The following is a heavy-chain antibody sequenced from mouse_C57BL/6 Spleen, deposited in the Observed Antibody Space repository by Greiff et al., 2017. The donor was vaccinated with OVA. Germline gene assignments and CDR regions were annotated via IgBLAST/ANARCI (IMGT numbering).Heavy chain of an antibody. D-gene: IGHD4-1*01. V-gene: IGHV5-17*01. Sequence: EVKLMESGGGLVKPGGSLKLSCAASGFTFSDYGMHWVRQAPEKGLEWVAYISSGSSTIYYADKMKGRVTISRDNAKNTLCLQMTSLRSEDTARYYCARAWELDYWGQGTTLTVSS. CDR3: ARAWELDY. J-gene: IGHJ2*01. CDR1: GFTFSDYG. CDR2: ISSGSSTI.